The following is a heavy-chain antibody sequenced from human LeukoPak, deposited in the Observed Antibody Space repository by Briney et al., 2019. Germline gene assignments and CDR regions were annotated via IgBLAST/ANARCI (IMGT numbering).Heavy chain of an antibody. Sequence: SETLSLTCTVSGGSISSYYWSWIRQPPGKGLEWIGYIYTSGSTNYNPSLKSRVTISVDTSKNQFSLKLSSVTAADTAVYYCASTSLAAAGCYYMDVWGKGTTVTVSS. CDR3: ASTSLAAAGCYYMDV. CDR2: IYTSGST. J-gene: IGHJ6*03. D-gene: IGHD6-13*01. V-gene: IGHV4-4*09. CDR1: GGSISSYY.